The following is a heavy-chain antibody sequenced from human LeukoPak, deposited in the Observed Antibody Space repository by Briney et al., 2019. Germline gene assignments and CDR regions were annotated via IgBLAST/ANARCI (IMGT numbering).Heavy chain of an antibody. CDR1: GFTFSSYA. CDR2: IRSKAYGETA. J-gene: IGHJ4*02. Sequence: GGPLRLSCAASGFTFSSYAMSWIRQAPGKGLEWVGFIRSKAYGETADYAASVKGRFTISRDDSKAIAYLQMNSLKTEDTAVYHCTRDRGAYNLYDYWGQGTLVTVSS. CDR3: TRDRGAYNLYDY. D-gene: IGHD1-1*01. V-gene: IGHV3-49*03.